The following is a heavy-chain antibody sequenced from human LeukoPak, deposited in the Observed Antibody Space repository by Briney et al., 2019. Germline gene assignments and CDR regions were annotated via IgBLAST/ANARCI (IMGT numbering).Heavy chain of an antibody. V-gene: IGHV1-18*01. CDR2: ISAYNGDT. Sequence: ASVKVSCKASGGTFSSYGISWVRQAPGRGLEWMGWISAYNGDTKYAQKVQGRVTMSTDTSTSTAYMELRSLRSDDTAVYYCARDGGYYYGSGTFVGVWGQGTLVTVSS. CDR3: ARDGGYYYGSGTFVGV. J-gene: IGHJ4*02. CDR1: GGTFSSYG. D-gene: IGHD3-10*01.